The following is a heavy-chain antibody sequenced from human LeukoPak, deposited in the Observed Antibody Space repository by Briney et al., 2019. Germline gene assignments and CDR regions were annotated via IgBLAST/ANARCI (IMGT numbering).Heavy chain of an antibody. Sequence: PGGSLRLSCAASGFTFSSYSMNWVRQAPGKGLEWVSSISSSSSYIYYADSVKGRFTISRDNAKNSLYLQMNSLRAEDTAVYYCARDGAAARLFDYWGQGTLVTVSS. CDR1: GFTFSSYS. V-gene: IGHV3-21*01. J-gene: IGHJ4*02. CDR3: ARDGAAARLFDY. CDR2: ISSSSSYI. D-gene: IGHD6-13*01.